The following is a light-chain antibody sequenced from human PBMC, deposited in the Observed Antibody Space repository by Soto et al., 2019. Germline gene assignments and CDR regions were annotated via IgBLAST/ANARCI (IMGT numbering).Light chain of an antibody. CDR2: GNS. V-gene: IGLV1-40*01. J-gene: IGLJ1*01. CDR3: QSYDSSLSFYV. CDR1: SSNIGAGYD. Sequence: QAVVTQPPSVPGAPGQRVTISCTGSSSNIGAGYDVHWYQQLPGTAPKLLIYGNSNRPSGVPDRFSGSKSGTSASLAITGLQAEDEADYYCQSYDSSLSFYVFGTGTKLTVL.